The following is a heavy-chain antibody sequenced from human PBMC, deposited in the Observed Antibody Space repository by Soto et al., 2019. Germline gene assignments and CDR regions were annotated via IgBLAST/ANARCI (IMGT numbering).Heavy chain of an antibody. CDR2: IYWDDDK. J-gene: IGHJ5*02. V-gene: IGHV2-5*02. D-gene: IGHD2-15*01. CDR3: AHSSCSGGSCYGGWFDP. Sequence: QITLKESGPTLVKPTQTLTLTCTFSGFSLSTSGVGVGWIRQPPGKGLEWLALIYWDDDKRYSPSLKSRLTITTDTSKNQVVLTMTNMDPVDTATYYCAHSSCSGGSCYGGWFDPWGQGTLVTVSS. CDR1: GFSLSTSGVG.